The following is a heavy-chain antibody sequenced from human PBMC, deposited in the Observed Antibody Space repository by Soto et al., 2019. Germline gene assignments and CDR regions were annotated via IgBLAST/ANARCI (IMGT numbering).Heavy chain of an antibody. V-gene: IGHV1-69*13. J-gene: IGHJ4*02. D-gene: IGHD1-26*01. Sequence: ASVKVSCKASGGTFSSYAISWVRQAPGQGLEWMGGIIPIFGTANYAQKFQGRVTITADESTSTAYMELSSLRSEDTAVHYCAREWELRYFDYWGQGTLVSVFS. CDR2: IIPIFGTA. CDR3: AREWELRYFDY. CDR1: GGTFSSYA.